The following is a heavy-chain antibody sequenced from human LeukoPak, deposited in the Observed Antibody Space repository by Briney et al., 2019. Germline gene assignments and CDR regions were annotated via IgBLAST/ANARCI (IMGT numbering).Heavy chain of an antibody. V-gene: IGHV3-64D*09. Sequence: GGSLRLSCSASGFTFSRYAMHWVRQAPGKGLEYVSGINDNGGRTHYGDSVKGRFSISRDNSKNTLHLQMSTLRAEDTALYYCVKDVGGSYAFGYWGQGILVTVAS. D-gene: IGHD1-26*01. CDR2: INDNGGRT. J-gene: IGHJ4*02. CDR1: GFTFSRYA. CDR3: VKDVGGSYAFGY.